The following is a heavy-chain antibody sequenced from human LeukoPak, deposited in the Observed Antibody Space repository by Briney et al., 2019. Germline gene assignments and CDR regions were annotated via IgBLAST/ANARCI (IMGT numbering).Heavy chain of an antibody. CDR2: IIPTLGMV. V-gene: IGHV1-69*04. CDR1: GGSFRSPA. Sequence: GASVKVSCKTSGGSFRSPAISWVRQAPGQGLEWIGRIIPTLGMVHHAQKFQGRVTITTDESTSTAYMELSSLRSEDTAVYYCARVLWPPDGYSYGRRAPSYYYYYYYMDVWGKGTTVTVSS. J-gene: IGHJ6*03. D-gene: IGHD5-18*01. CDR3: ARVLWPPDGYSYGRRAPSYYYYYYYMDV.